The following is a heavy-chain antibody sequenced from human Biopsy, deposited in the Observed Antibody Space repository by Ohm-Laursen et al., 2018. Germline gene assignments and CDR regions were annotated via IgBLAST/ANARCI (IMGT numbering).Heavy chain of an antibody. D-gene: IGHD1-26*01. V-gene: IGHV4-59*08. J-gene: IGHJ2*01. Sequence: SQTLSLTCTVSGGSISSYYWSWIRQPPGKGLEWIGYIYYTGSTNYNPSLKSRVTISVDTSMNHLSPRLTSATAADTAVYYCARHAPSYSGSYWRYFDLWGRGTLVTVSS. CDR2: IYYTGST. CDR1: GGSISSYY. CDR3: ARHAPSYSGSYWRYFDL.